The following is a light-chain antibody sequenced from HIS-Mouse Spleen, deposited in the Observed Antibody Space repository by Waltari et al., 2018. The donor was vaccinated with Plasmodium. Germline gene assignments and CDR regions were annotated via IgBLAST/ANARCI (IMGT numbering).Light chain of an antibody. Sequence: SYELTQPPSVSVSPGQTASITCSGDKLGYKYACWYQQKPGQSPVLVIYQDSKRPYGIPERFSGSNSGNTATLTISGTQAMDEADYYCQAWDSSTVVFGGGTKLTVL. J-gene: IGLJ2*01. CDR3: QAWDSSTVV. CDR2: QDS. CDR1: KLGYKY. V-gene: IGLV3-1*01.